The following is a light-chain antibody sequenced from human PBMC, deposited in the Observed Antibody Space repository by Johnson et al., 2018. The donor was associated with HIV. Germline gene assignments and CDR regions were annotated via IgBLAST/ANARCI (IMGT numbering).Light chain of an antibody. CDR3: GAWDSGLTAGV. V-gene: IGLV1-51*01. Sequence: HSVLTQPPSVSAAPGQKVTISCSGSSSNIGNNYVSWYQQLPGTAPKLLIYDNNKRPSGIPDRFSGSRSGTSATLGITGLQTGDEADYYCGAWDSGLTAGVFVTGTMVTVL. J-gene: IGLJ1*01. CDR2: DNN. CDR1: SSNIGNNY.